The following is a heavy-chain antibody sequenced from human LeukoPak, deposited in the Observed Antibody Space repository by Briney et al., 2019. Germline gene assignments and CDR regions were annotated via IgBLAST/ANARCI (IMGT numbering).Heavy chain of an antibody. J-gene: IGHJ5*02. CDR3: ARDGANNRWFDP. D-gene: IGHD4/OR15-4a*01. CDR2: INPSGGST. V-gene: IGHV1-46*01. Sequence: ASVKVSCKASGYTFTSYGISWVRQAPGQGLEWMGIINPSGGSTSYAQKFQGRVTMTRDMSTSTVYMELSSLRSEDTAVYYCARDGANNRWFDPWGQGTLVTVSS. CDR1: GYTFTSYG.